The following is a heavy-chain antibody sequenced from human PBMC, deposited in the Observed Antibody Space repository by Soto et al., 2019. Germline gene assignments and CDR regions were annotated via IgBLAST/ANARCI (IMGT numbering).Heavy chain of an antibody. V-gene: IGHV3-74*01. Sequence: EVQLVESGGGLVQPGGSLRLSCAASGFTFSSYWMHWVRQAPGKGLVWVSRINSDGSSTSYEDSVKGRFTISRENAKNTLYLQMNSMRAADTAVYYCASYNRITIVSHSFYIWGQVTMVTVSS. D-gene: IGHD3-10*01. CDR1: GFTFSSYW. J-gene: IGHJ3*02. CDR3: ASYNRITIVSHSFYI. CDR2: INSDGSST.